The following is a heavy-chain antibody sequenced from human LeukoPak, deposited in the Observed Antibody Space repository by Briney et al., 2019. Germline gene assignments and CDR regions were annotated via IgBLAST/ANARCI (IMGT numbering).Heavy chain of an antibody. J-gene: IGHJ4*02. CDR1: GGSFSGYY. CDR3: ARRSSGLFDY. CDR2: INHSGST. D-gene: IGHD6-19*01. Sequence: SETLSLTCAVYGGSFSGYYWSWIRQPPGKGLEWIGEINHSGSTNYNPSLKSRVTISVDTSKNQFSLKLNSVTAADTAVYYCARRSSGLFDYWGQGTLVTVYS. V-gene: IGHV4-34*01.